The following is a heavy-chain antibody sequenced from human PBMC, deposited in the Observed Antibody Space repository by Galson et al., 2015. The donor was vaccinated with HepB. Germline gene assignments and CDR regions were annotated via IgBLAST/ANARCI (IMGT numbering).Heavy chain of an antibody. CDR2: IDWYDDK. CDR3: ARTRYSSAWYASWFDP. CDR1: GLSVSATEVC. J-gene: IGHJ5*02. Sequence: PALVKPTQTLTLTCTFSGLSVSATEVCVSWIRQSPGKAPEWLALIDWYDDKYYSTSLETRLSISKDTSKNQVVLTMTNVEAVDTATYYCARTRYSSAWYASWFDPWGQGILVTVSS. D-gene: IGHD6-19*01. V-gene: IGHV2-70*01.